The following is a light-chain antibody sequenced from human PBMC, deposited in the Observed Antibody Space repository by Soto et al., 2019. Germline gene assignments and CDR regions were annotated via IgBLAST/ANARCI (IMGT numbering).Light chain of an antibody. CDR3: SSYTSSSTLYL. V-gene: IGLV2-14*03. Sequence: QSVLTQPRSVSGSPGQSITISCTGSTSDVGAYSFASWYQQHPGAAPKLLIHDVNKRPPGVPDRFSASKSGNTASPTISGLQAEDEADYYCSSYTSSSTLYLFGTGTKV. CDR1: TSDVGAYSF. J-gene: IGLJ1*01. CDR2: DVN.